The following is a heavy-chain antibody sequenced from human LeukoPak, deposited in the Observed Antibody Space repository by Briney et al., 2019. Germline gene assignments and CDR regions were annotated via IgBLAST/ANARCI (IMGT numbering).Heavy chain of an antibody. D-gene: IGHD5-24*01. J-gene: IGHJ4*02. CDR1: GFIFNNYA. CDR2: ISYDGSNK. V-gene: IGHV3-30-3*01. Sequence: GRSLRLSCAGSGFIFNNYAMHWVRQPPGKGLEWVAVISYDGSNKYYADSVKGRFTISRDNSKNTLYLQMNSLRAEDTAVYYCARDPSRWLQLSYYFDYWGQGTLVTVSS. CDR3: ARDPSRWLQLSYYFDY.